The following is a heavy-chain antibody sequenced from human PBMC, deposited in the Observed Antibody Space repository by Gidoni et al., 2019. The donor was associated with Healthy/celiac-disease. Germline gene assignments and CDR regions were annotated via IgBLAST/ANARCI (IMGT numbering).Heavy chain of an antibody. J-gene: IGHJ4*02. CDR2: ISYDGSNK. Sequence: QVQLVESGGGVVQPGRSLRLSCAAPGSTFSSYAMHWVRQAPGKGLEWVAVISYDGSNKYYADSVKGRFTISRDNSKNTLYLQMNSLRAEDTAVYYCARPYHRSAASDYWGQGTLVTVSS. CDR3: ARPYHRSAASDY. CDR1: GSTFSSYA. D-gene: IGHD2-2*01. V-gene: IGHV3-30-3*01.